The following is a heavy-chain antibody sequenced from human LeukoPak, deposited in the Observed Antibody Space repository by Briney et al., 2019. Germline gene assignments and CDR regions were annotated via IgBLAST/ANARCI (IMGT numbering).Heavy chain of an antibody. D-gene: IGHD3-10*01. Sequence: GGSLRLSCAASGFTFSDYYMSWIRQAPGKGLEWVSYISSTSSYTNYADSVKGQFTISRDNPKNSLYLQMNSLRADDTAVYYCARDSMVREKLLDYWGQGALVTVSS. CDR3: ARDSMVREKLLDY. V-gene: IGHV3-11*05. CDR1: GFTFSDYY. CDR2: ISSTSSYT. J-gene: IGHJ4*02.